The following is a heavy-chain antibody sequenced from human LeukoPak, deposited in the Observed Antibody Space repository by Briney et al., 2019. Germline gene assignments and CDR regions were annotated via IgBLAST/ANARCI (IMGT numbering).Heavy chain of an antibody. CDR2: INDNGAGT. D-gene: IGHD3-9*01. CDR3: TRDLMDYDVSTGLHHYYMDV. CDR1: GFTFSSYA. J-gene: IGHJ6*02. V-gene: IGHV3-23*01. Sequence: PGGSLRLSCAASGFTFSSYAMSWVRQAPGKGLKWVSTINDNGAGTYYADSVKGRSTISRDNSYNTVSLQMNSLRVEDTAVYYCTRDLMDYDVSTGLHHYYMDVWGQGTTVTVSS.